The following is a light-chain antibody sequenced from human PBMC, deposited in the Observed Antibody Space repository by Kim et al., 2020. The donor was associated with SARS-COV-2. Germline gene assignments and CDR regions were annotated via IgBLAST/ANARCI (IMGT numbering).Light chain of an antibody. CDR3: QQYHNWPRT. CDR2: GAS. CDR1: QTVSSN. Sequence: EIVMTQSPATLSVSPGERATLSCRASQTVSSNLAWYQQKPGQAPSLLIYGASTRATGIPARFSGSGSGTEFTLTISSLQSEDFAVYYCQQYHNWPRTFGQGTKVDIK. J-gene: IGKJ2*01. V-gene: IGKV3-15*01.